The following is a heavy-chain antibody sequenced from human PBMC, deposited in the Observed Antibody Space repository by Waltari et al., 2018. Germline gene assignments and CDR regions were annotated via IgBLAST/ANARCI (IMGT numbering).Heavy chain of an antibody. CDR3: ARDGGNFGWFDP. Sequence: QVQLVQSGAEVKKPGASVKVSCKASGYTFTSYAMHWVRQAPGQRLEWMGWINAGKGNTKYSQEFQGRVTMTRDTSGSTAYMELSSLRSEDMAVYYCARDGGNFGWFDPWGQGTLVTVSS. V-gene: IGHV1-3*03. J-gene: IGHJ5*02. CDR2: INAGKGNT. CDR1: GYTFTSYA. D-gene: IGHD2-21*02.